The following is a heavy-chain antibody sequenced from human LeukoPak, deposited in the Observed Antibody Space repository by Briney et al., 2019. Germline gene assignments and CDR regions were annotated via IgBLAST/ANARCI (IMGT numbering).Heavy chain of an antibody. V-gene: IGHV4-30-4*01. D-gene: IGHD3-22*01. J-gene: IGHJ6*02. CDR1: GGSISSGDYY. Sequence: NTSETLSLTCTVSGGSISSGDYYWSWLRQPPGKGLEWIGYIYYSGSTYYNPSLKSRVTISVDTSKNQFSLKLSSVTAADTAVYYCARDYYDSSGYYPGGYYYYGMDVWGQGTTVTVSS. CDR3: ARDYYDSSGYYPGGYYYYGMDV. CDR2: IYYSGST.